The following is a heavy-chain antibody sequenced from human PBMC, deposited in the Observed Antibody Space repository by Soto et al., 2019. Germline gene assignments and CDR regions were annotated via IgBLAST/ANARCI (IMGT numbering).Heavy chain of an antibody. V-gene: IGHV4-31*03. CDR1: GGSISSGGYY. Sequence: PSETLSLTCTVSGGSISSGGYYWSWIRQHPGKGLEWIGYIYYSGSTYYNPSLKSRVTISLDTSKNQFSLKLSSVTAADTAVYYCARSTTSRGDFDYWGQGTLVTVSS. CDR3: ARSTTSRGDFDY. J-gene: IGHJ4*02. CDR2: IYYSGST. D-gene: IGHD1-26*01.